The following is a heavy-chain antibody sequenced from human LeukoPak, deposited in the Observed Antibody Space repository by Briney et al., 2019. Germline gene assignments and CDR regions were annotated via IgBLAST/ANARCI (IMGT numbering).Heavy chain of an antibody. CDR3: AGRPRNFDWLLDGATD. J-gene: IGHJ4*02. CDR2: VYYSGKT. CDR1: GGSISRSYYY. Sequence: SETLSLTCTVSGGSISRSYYYWGWIRQPPGKGLEWVGSVYYSGKTFYSPSLESRVTISVDASKNHFSLRLISVTAADTAMYYCAGRPRNFDWLLDGATDWGQGVLVTVSS. V-gene: IGHV4-39*02. D-gene: IGHD3-9*01.